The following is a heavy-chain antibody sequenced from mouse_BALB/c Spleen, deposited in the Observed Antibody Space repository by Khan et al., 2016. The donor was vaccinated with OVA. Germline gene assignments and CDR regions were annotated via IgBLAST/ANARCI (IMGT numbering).Heavy chain of an antibody. CDR3: ARYFGSRFAY. D-gene: IGHD1-1*01. J-gene: IGHJ3*01. Sequence: QVQLQQSGAELVRPGSSVKISCKASGYTFSSSWMNWVKPRPGQGLEWIGQIFPGNDDADYNGKFKGKATLTADKSSRTAYMQLTSLTSDDSAVYFCARYFGSRFAYWGQGTLVTVSA. CDR1: GYTFSSSW. V-gene: IGHV1-80*01. CDR2: IFPGNDDA.